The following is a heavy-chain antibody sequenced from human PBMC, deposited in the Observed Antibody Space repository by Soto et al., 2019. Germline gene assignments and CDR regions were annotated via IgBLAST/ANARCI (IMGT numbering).Heavy chain of an antibody. D-gene: IGHD6-13*01. Sequence: GGSLRLSCAASGFTFSSYWMHWVRQAPGKGLVWVSRINSDGSSTSYADSVKGRFTISRDNAKNTLYLRMSSLRAEDTAVYYCARPGSVAAAGTGVNNYYYYGMDVWGQGTTVTVSS. CDR2: INSDGSST. V-gene: IGHV3-74*01. CDR3: ARPGSVAAAGTGVNNYYYYGMDV. J-gene: IGHJ6*02. CDR1: GFTFSSYW.